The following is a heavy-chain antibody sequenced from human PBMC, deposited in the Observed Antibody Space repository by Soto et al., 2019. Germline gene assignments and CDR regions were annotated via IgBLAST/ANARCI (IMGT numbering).Heavy chain of an antibody. CDR2: FDPEDGET. CDR1: GYTLTDLS. J-gene: IGHJ4*02. CDR3: ATLVGALYYFDY. D-gene: IGHD1-26*01. Sequence: SVQVSCKVSGYTLTDLSMNWVRQATGKGLEWMGGFDPEDGETIYAQKFQGRVTTTEDTSTDTAYMELSSLRSENTAVYYCATLVGALYYFDYWGQGTLVTVSS. V-gene: IGHV1-24*01.